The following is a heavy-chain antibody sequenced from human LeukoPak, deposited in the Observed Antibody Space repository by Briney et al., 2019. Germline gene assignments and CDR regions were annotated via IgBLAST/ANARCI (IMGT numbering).Heavy chain of an antibody. V-gene: IGHV1-2*06. J-gene: IGHJ4*02. CDR3: ARSESRLMTTVTNY. CDR2: INPNSGGT. Sequence: ASVKVSCKASGYTFTGYYMLWVRQAPGQGLEWMGRINPNSGGTNYAQKFQGRVTMTRDTSISTAYMELSRLRSDDTAVYYCARSESRLMTTVTNYWGQGTLVTVSS. CDR1: GYTFTGYY. D-gene: IGHD4-11*01.